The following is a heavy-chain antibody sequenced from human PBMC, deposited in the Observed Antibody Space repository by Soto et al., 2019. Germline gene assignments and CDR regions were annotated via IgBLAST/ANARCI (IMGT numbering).Heavy chain of an antibody. J-gene: IGHJ6*02. Sequence: EVQLVESGGVVVQPGGSLRLSCAASGFTFDDYTMHWVRQAPGKGLEWVSLISWDGGSTYYADSVKGRFIISRDNRKNSLYLQMNSLRTEDTALYYCAKDRAAVTGAYYYYGMDVWGQGTTVTVSS. D-gene: IGHD6-19*01. V-gene: IGHV3-43*01. CDR3: AKDRAAVTGAYYYYGMDV. CDR1: GFTFDDYT. CDR2: ISWDGGST.